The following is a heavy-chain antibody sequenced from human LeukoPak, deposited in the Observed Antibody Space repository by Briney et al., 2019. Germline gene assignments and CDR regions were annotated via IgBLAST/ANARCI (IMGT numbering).Heavy chain of an antibody. CDR2: IYYSGST. CDR1: GFTFSSYA. CDR3: ARVGCSSTSCYYNWFDP. J-gene: IGHJ5*02. V-gene: IGHV4-39*07. Sequence: GSLRLSCAASGFTFSSYAMSWVRQPPGKGLEWIGSIYYSGSTYYNPSLKSRVTISVDTSKNQFSLKLSSVTAADTAVYYCARVGCSSTSCYYNWFDPWGQGTLVTVSS. D-gene: IGHD2-2*01.